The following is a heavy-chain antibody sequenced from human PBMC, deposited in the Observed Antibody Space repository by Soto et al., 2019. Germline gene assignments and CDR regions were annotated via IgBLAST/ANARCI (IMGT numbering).Heavy chain of an antibody. J-gene: IGHJ4*02. D-gene: IGHD3-10*01. CDR3: ARDGGFGELKY. V-gene: IGHV1-69*13. CDR1: GDTFSGYP. Sequence: SVKVSCKASGDTFSGYPINWVRQAPGEGLEWMGRIIPVFGTTNDAQRFEGRVTFTANESTNTAYMELRGLLSEDTAVYYCARDGGFGELKYWGPGTLVTVSS. CDR2: IIPVFGTT.